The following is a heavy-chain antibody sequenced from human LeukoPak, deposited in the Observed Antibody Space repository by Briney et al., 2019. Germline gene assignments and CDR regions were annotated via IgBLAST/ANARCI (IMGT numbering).Heavy chain of an antibody. CDR3: ARDLSGDSSEPLGYFDY. J-gene: IGHJ4*02. V-gene: IGHV4-31*03. D-gene: IGHD3-22*01. CDR1: GGSIRSGAYY. Sequence: SETLSLTCTVSGGSIRSGAYYWSWIRQHPGKGLEWIGYIYYSGSTYYHPSLESRVTISVDKYKNQFSLRLSSVPPADTAVYYCARDLSGDSSEPLGYFDYWGQGTLVTVSS. CDR2: IYYSGST.